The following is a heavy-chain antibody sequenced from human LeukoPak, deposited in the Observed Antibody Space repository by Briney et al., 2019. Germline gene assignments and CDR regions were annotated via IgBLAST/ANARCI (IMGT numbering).Heavy chain of an antibody. V-gene: IGHV2-5*02. Sequence: SGPTLVNPTQTLTLTCTFSGFSLNTSGVGVGWIRQPPGKALEWLALIYWDDDKRYSPSLKSRLTITKDTSKNQVVLRMTNMDPVDAATSYCEHRQIMEDYFDYWGQGTLVTVSS. CDR3: EHRQIMEDYFDY. CDR1: GFSLNTSGVG. CDR2: IYWDDDK. J-gene: IGHJ4*02. D-gene: IGHD2-8*01.